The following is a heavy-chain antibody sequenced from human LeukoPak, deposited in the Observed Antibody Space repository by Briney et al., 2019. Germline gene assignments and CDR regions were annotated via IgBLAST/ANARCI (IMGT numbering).Heavy chain of an antibody. Sequence: GGSLRLSCAASGFTFSSYWMHWVRQAPGKGLVWVSCISSDGYSPTYAGSVRGRFTISRDNAENTLYLQMNSLGAEDTAVYYCVRHLTGTYSRDAAFDIWGQGTMVTVSS. CDR1: GFTFSSYW. CDR3: VRHLTGTYSRDAAFDI. V-gene: IGHV3-74*01. J-gene: IGHJ3*02. D-gene: IGHD1-26*01. CDR2: ISSDGYSP.